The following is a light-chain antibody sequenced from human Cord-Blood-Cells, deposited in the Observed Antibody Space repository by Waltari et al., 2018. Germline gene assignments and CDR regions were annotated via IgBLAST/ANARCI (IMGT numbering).Light chain of an antibody. CDR3: CSYAGSWV. CDR2: EGS. V-gene: IGLV2-23*01. J-gene: IGLJ3*02. CDR1: SSDVGSYNL. Sequence: QSALTQPASVSGSPGQSITISCTGTSSDVGSYNLVSWYQQNPGKAPKLILYEGSKRPSVVSNRFSGSKSGNTASLTISGLQAEDEADYYCCSYAGSWVFGGGTKLTVL.